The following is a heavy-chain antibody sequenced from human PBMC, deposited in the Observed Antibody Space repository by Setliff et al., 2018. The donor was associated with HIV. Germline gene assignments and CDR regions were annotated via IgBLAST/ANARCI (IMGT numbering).Heavy chain of an antibody. V-gene: IGHV4-39*01. J-gene: IGHJ5*02. Sequence: PSETLSLTCTVSGGSISTSSFDWAWARQRPGEGLEWIGGIHYRGTTYYNPSRESRVTMSVDRSTNQFSLKLSSVTAADTSVEEGARHHLLLVEDFEEGDPEKHREGGNGRFEPWGQG. CDR1: GGSISTSSFD. D-gene: IGHD1-1*01. CDR2: IHYRGTT. CDR3: ARHHLLLVEDFEEGDPEKHREGGNGRFEP.